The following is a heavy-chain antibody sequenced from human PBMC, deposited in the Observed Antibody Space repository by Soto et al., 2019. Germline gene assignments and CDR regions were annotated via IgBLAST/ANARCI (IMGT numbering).Heavy chain of an antibody. CDR2: IYYSGST. CDR3: ARAPSYYYDSSGYYSWFDP. J-gene: IGHJ5*02. V-gene: IGHV4-59*01. D-gene: IGHD3-22*01. CDR1: GGSISSYY. Sequence: PSETLSLTCTVSGGSISSYYWSWIRQPPGKGLEWIGYIYYSGSTNYNPSLKSRVTISVDTSKNQFSLKLSSVTAADTAVYYCARAPSYYYDSSGYYSWFDPWGQGTLVTSPQ.